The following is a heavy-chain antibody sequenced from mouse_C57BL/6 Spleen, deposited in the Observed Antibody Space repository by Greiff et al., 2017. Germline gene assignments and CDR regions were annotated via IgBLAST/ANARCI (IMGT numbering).Heavy chain of an antibody. CDR3: ARGGNYRYFDV. D-gene: IGHD2-1*01. CDR1: GYAFTNYL. V-gene: IGHV1-54*01. J-gene: IGHJ1*03. CDR2: INPGSGGT. Sequence: QVQLKESGAELVRPGTSVKVSCKASGYAFTNYLIEWVKQRPGQGLEWIGVINPGSGGTNYNEKFKGKATLTADKSSSTAYMQLSSLTSEDSAVDFGARGGNYRYFDVWGTGTTVTVSS.